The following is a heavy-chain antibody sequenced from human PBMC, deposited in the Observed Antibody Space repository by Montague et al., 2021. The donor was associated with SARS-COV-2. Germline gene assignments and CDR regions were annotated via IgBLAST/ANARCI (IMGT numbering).Heavy chain of an antibody. CDR1: GFSLSTSGMC. Sequence: PALVKPTQTLTQTCTFSGFSLSTSGMCVSWIRQPPGKALEWLARIDWDDDKYYSTSLKTRLTISKDTSKNQEVLTMTNMDPVDTATYYCARIRYDILTGYQTLFDYWGQGTLVTVSS. CDR3: ARIRYDILTGYQTLFDY. CDR2: IDWDDDK. D-gene: IGHD3-9*01. J-gene: IGHJ4*02. V-gene: IGHV2-70*11.